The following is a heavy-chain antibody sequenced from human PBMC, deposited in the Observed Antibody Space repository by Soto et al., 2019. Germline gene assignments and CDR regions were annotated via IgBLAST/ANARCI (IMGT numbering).Heavy chain of an antibody. Sequence: GGSLSLSCTASGLTFTNYAISWVRQAPGKGLEWVSGISGSGGSPNHADSVKGRFAIFRDNFKYTVYLQMNSLRAEDTAVYYCAKLGDLGDYYGMEVWGQGTTVTVSS. V-gene: IGHV3-23*01. CDR3: AKLGDLGDYYGMEV. J-gene: IGHJ6*02. D-gene: IGHD3-10*01. CDR2: ISGSGGSP. CDR1: GLTFTNYA.